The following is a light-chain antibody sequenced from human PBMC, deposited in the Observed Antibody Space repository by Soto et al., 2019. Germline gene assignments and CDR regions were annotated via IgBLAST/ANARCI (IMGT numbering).Light chain of an antibody. CDR1: QSIRTS. J-gene: IGKJ2*01. CDR2: GGF. Sequence: DIQMTQSPSSLSASVGDRVTITCRASQSIRTSLNWYQQKPGKSPKLLIYGGFSLQSGAPSRFSSSGSGTDFTLTISSLQPEDFAVYYCQQRYSTPPTFGQGTKVEIK. CDR3: QQRYSTPPT. V-gene: IGKV1-39*01.